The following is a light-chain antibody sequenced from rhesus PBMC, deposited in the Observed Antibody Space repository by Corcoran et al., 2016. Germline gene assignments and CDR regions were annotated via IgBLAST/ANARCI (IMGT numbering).Light chain of an antibody. Sequence: DIQMTQSPSSLSASVGDKVTITCRASQGISSWLAWYQQKPGKAPKLLIPKASRLQTGVPSRFSGSGSETDFTLTISSLQPEDFATYYCLQYHKSPFTFGPGTKLDIK. CDR3: LQYHKSPFT. CDR1: QGISSW. J-gene: IGKJ3*01. V-gene: IGKV1-21*01. CDR2: KAS.